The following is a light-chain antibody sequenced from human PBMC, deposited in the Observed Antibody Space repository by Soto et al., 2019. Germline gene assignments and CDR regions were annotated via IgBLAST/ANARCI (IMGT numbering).Light chain of an antibody. CDR2: AAS. V-gene: IGKV1-39*01. Sequence: DILLTQSPSSLSASVGDRVTITCQASQDISTFLNWYQQKPGKAPKLLIYAASTLQSGVPSRFSGSGSGTEFTLTISSLQPEDFATYYCQQSYSSPPTFGQGTKVDIK. CDR3: QQSYSSPPT. J-gene: IGKJ1*01. CDR1: QDISTF.